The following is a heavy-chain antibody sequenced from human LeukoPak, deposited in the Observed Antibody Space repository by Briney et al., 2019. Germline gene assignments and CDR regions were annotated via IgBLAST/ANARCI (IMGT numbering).Heavy chain of an antibody. CDR2: IGPYKRNT. Sequence: GASVKVSCKASGHALISWVRQAPGQGLEWMGWIGPYKRNTNYAQKLQGRVTMTTDTSTSTAYMELRSLRSDDTAVYYCARVFRVAGRWFDPWGQGTLVTVSS. D-gene: IGHD6-19*01. CDR3: ARVFRVAGRWFDP. V-gene: IGHV1-18*01. CDR1: GHAL. J-gene: IGHJ5*02.